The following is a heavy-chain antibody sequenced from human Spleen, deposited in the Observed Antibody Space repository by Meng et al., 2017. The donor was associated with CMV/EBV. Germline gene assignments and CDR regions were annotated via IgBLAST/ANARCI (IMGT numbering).Heavy chain of an antibody. CDR1: GGSINSVGYY. CDR2: IYYSGGT. J-gene: IGHJ5*02. V-gene: IGHV4-31*03. D-gene: IGHD2-2*01. CDR3: ARQLGYCSSTSCYAWARANNWFDP. Sequence: SETLSLTCTVSGGSINSVGYYWTWIRQRPGKGLGWIGYIYYSGGTNYNPSLQSRVTISVDTSKNQFSLKLSSVTAADTAVYYCARQLGYCSSTSCYAWARANNWFDPWGQGTLVTVSS.